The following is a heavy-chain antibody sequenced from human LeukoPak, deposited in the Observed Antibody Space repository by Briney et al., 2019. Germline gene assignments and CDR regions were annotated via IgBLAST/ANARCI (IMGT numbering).Heavy chain of an antibody. Sequence: GGSLRLSCAASGFTFNNYGMHWVRQAPGKGLEWVAFIRYNGNNQYYADSVKGRFTISRDNSKNTLYLQMNSLRAEDTAVYYCARGLSGYASSLGYWGQGTLVTVSA. CDR3: ARGLSGYASSLGY. J-gene: IGHJ4*02. CDR2: IRYNGNNQ. D-gene: IGHD6-6*01. CDR1: GFTFNNYG. V-gene: IGHV3-30*02.